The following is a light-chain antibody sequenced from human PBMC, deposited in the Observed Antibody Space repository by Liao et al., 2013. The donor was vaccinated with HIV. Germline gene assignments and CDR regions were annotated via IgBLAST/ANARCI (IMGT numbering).Light chain of an antibody. J-gene: IGLJ3*02. CDR3: QVWDSDNDQVV. CDR1: NIGSKS. CDR2: YDV. V-gene: IGLV3-21*04. Sequence: SHVLTQPSSVSVAPGQTARITCGGNNIGSKSVHWYQKKPGQAPVMVIYYDVERPSGIAERFSGSNSGNTATLTIRRVEAGDEADYYCQVWDSDNDQVVFGGGTRLTVL.